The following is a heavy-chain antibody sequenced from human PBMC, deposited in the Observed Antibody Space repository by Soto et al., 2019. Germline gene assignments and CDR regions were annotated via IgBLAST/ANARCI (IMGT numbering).Heavy chain of an antibody. CDR1: GFTCRSYD. D-gene: IGHD2-8*02. J-gene: IGHJ3*02. CDR2: ILVGGST. CDR3: AKATATGGGAFGI. Sequence: PGGSLRLSCAASGFTCRSYDMRWVRQAPGKGLEWVSTILVGGSTHYPDSVKGRCTISRDNSKNTVFLQMNSLTAGDTAVYYCAKATATGGGAFGIGGQGTMVTVSS. V-gene: IGHV3-23*01.